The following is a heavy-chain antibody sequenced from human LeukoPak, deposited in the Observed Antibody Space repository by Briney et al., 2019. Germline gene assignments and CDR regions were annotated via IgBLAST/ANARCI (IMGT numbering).Heavy chain of an antibody. D-gene: IGHD1-1*01. Sequence: SQTLSLTCGVSGYPFNNAYYWVWIRQPPGKGLEWIGSLYHPDSTYYNPSLKSRVTMSVDTSRNQFSLRLSFVTAADTAVYYCARRYDSYFYYYLDLWGTGTTVTVSS. J-gene: IGHJ6*03. CDR1: GYPFNNAYY. V-gene: IGHV4-38-2*01. CDR2: LYHPDST. CDR3: ARRYDSYFYYYLDL.